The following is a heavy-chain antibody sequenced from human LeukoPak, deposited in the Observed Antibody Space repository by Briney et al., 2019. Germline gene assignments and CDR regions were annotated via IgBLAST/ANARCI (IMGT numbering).Heavy chain of an antibody. D-gene: IGHD4-23*01. V-gene: IGHV1-2*02. J-gene: IGHJ4*02. CDR1: GYTFTGYY. Sequence: PGASVKVSCKASGYTFTGYYIHWVRQAPGQGLEWMGWINPNSGGTNYAQKFQGRVTMTRDTSISTAYMELSRLRSDDTAVYYCARAYYGGNSFDYWGQGTLVTVSS. CDR3: ARAYYGGNSFDY. CDR2: INPNSGGT.